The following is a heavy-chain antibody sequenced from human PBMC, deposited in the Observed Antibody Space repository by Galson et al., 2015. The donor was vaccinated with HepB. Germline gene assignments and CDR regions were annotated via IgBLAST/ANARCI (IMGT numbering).Heavy chain of an antibody. V-gene: IGHV5-51*03. CDR3: ARRGGGWGGGNYEGYLDY. CDR1: GYSFSNYW. CDR2: IHPGDSGT. D-gene: IGHD2-15*01. J-gene: IGHJ4*02. Sequence: QSGAEVKKTGESLKISCKGSGYSFSNYWIGWVRQMPGKGLEWMGIIHPGDSGTKYSPSFQGQVTISVDKSTSTAYLQWRSLKASDSAIYYCARRGGGWGGGNYEGYLDYWGQGTLVTVSS.